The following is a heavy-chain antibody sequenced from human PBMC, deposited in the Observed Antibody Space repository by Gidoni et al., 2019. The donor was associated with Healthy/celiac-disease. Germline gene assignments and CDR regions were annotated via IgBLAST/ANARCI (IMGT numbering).Heavy chain of an antibody. V-gene: IGHV3-7*01. CDR3: ARDSGYGYDYYGMDV. CDR1: GFTFSSYW. D-gene: IGHD5-18*01. CDR2: IKQDGSEK. J-gene: IGHJ6*02. Sequence: EVQLVESGGGLVQPGGSLRLSCAASGFTFSSYWMSWVRQAPGKGLEWVANIKQDGSEKYYVDSVKGRFTISRDNAKNSLYLQMNSLRAEDTAVYYCARDSGYGYDYYGMDVWGQGTTVTVSS.